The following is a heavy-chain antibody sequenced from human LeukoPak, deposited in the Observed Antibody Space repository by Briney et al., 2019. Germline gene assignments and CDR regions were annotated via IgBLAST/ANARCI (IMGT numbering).Heavy chain of an antibody. CDR1: GFTFSSYG. CDR3: AKDSSSHPRGFDY. CDR2: IRYDGSNK. J-gene: IGHJ4*02. V-gene: IGHV3-30*02. D-gene: IGHD6-13*01. Sequence: GGSLRLSCAASGFTFSSYGMHWVRQAPGKGLEWVAFIRYDGSNKYYADSVKGRFTISRDNSKNTLYLQMNSLRAEDTAVYYCAKDSSSHPRGFDYWGQGTLVTVSS.